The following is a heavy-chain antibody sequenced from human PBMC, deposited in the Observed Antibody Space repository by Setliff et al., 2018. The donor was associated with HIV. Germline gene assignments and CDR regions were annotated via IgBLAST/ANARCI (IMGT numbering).Heavy chain of an antibody. Sequence: SETLSLTCTVSGGSISTGSYYWSWIRQPAGKGLEWIGRIYISGSTNYNSSLKSRLTISADTSKNQFSLKLSSLTAADTAVYYCARDMMYHYDRSGSFGWFGPWGQGTQVTV. CDR3: ARDMMYHYDRSGSFGWFGP. J-gene: IGHJ5*02. V-gene: IGHV4-61*02. CDR1: GGSISTGSYY. D-gene: IGHD3-22*01. CDR2: IYISGST.